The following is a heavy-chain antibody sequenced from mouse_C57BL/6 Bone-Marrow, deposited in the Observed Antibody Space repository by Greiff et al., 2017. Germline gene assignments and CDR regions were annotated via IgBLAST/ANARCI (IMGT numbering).Heavy chain of an antibody. J-gene: IGHJ4*01. CDR2: IDPSDSET. Sequence: QVQLQQPGAELVRPGSSVKLSCKASGYTFTSYWMHWVKQRPIQGLEWIGNIDPSDSETHYNQKFKDKATLTVDKSSGTAYMQLSSLTSEDSAVFYGAKSDYGNDGGVDYWGRGTSVTVSA. CDR1: GYTFTSYW. CDR3: AKSDYGNDGGVDY. D-gene: IGHD2-2*01. V-gene: IGHV1-52*01.